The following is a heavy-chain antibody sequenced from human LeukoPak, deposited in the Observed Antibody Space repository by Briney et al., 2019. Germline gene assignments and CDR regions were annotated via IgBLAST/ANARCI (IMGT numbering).Heavy chain of an antibody. J-gene: IGHJ4*02. V-gene: IGHV3-23*01. Sequence: GGSLRLSCAASGFTFSTYAMSWVRQAPGKGLECVSGLSGSGDTTYHADSVKGRFTISRDNAKNSLYLQMNSLRAEDTAVYYCARDRAGSSWYVHFDYWGQGTLVTVSS. CDR3: ARDRAGSSWYVHFDY. CDR1: GFTFSTYA. CDR2: LSGSGDTT. D-gene: IGHD6-13*01.